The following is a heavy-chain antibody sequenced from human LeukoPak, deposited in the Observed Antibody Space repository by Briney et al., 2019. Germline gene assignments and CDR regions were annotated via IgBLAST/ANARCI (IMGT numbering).Heavy chain of an antibody. D-gene: IGHD5-24*01. V-gene: IGHV3-30*02. Sequence: GGSLRLSCAASGFTFSDYDMHWVRQAPGKGLEWVAFMRYDGSNKFYADSVKGRFTISRDNSKNTLYQQMGSLRAEDTAVFYCAKDLGTPGYNFDCLGQGTLVTVSS. CDR1: GFTFSDYD. J-gene: IGHJ5*01. CDR3: AKDLGTPGYNFDC. CDR2: MRYDGSNK.